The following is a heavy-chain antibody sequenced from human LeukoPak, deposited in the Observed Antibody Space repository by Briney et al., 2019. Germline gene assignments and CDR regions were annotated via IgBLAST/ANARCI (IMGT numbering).Heavy chain of an antibody. J-gene: IGHJ5*02. CDR3: ARQIRYTYDPNWFHP. Sequence: SETLSLTCSVSGDSITLTSYYWAWIRQPPGKGLEWIGSIYFSGTTNYIPSLQSRVTMSVDTSRNQFSLILSSLTATDTAVYYCARQIRYTYDPNWFHPWSQGALVTVSS. CDR1: GDSITLTSYY. D-gene: IGHD2-2*02. V-gene: IGHV4-39*01. CDR2: IYFSGTT.